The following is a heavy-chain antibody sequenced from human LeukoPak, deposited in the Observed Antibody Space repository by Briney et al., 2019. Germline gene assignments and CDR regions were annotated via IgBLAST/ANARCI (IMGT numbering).Heavy chain of an antibody. J-gene: IGHJ4*02. Sequence: SETLSLTCTVSGASISGFYWSWIRQPAGKGLEWIGHIYTSGSTNYNPSLKSRVTMSVDTSKNHFSLKLSSVTAADTAVYYCARSSEYCSSTSCYLMGWGQGTLVTVSS. V-gene: IGHV4-4*07. CDR1: GASISGFY. CDR2: IYTSGST. CDR3: ARSSEYCSSTSCYLMG. D-gene: IGHD2-2*01.